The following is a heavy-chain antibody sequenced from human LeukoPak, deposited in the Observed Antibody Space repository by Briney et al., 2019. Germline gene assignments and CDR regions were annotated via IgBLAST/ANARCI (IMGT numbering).Heavy chain of an antibody. CDR2: ISYDGSNK. CDR3: ARGVYSYGPGGY. Sequence: PGGSLRLSCAASGFSFSNYSMHWVRQTPGKGLEWVAVISYDGSNKYYADSVKGRFTISRDNSKNTLYLQMNSLRAEDTAVYYCARGVYSYGPGGYWGQGTLVTVSS. CDR1: GFSFSNYS. D-gene: IGHD5-18*01. V-gene: IGHV3-30*03. J-gene: IGHJ4*02.